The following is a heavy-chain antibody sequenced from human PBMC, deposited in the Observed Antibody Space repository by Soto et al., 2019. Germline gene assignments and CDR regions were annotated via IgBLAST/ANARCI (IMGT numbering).Heavy chain of an antibody. J-gene: IGHJ4*02. Sequence: SDTLSLSCSFSGSTIAGGSYYGRWVRQPPGKGLEWIGYIPSRGRPFYNPSLTSRGTISADSSKNQLSLQLTSVTAADTAVYYCVRDQYSGYDFALWGQGNLVTVSS. CDR1: GSTIAGGSYY. CDR3: VRDQYSGYDFAL. V-gene: IGHV4-30-4*02. D-gene: IGHD5-12*01. CDR2: IPSRGRP.